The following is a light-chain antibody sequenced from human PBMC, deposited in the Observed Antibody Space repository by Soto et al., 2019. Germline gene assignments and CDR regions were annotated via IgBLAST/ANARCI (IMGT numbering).Light chain of an antibody. CDR2: GAS. Sequence: EIVLTQSPATLSVSPGDRATLSCRASQSVSSNVASYQQKPGQTPRLLIYGASTRATGVPPRFSGSRSGTEFTLTISSLQSEDFAGYYCQQYYNWPPYTFGQGTKLDFK. CDR1: QSVSSN. J-gene: IGKJ2*01. CDR3: QQYYNWPPYT. V-gene: IGKV3-15*01.